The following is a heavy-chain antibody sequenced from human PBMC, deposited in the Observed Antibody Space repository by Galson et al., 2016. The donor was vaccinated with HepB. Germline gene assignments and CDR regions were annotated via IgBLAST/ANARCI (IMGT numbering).Heavy chain of an antibody. CDR2: IYDSGRT. CDR3: ARDDSGGWYGFHYGMDV. D-gene: IGHD6-19*01. Sequence: ETLSLTCTVSGASISGYYLSWIRQPPGKGLEWIGYIYDSGRTNYNPSLKSRVTISVDTSKNQFSLKLSSVTAADTAVYYCARDDSGGWYGFHYGMDVWGQGTTVTVSS. CDR1: GASISGYY. V-gene: IGHV4-59*01. J-gene: IGHJ6*02.